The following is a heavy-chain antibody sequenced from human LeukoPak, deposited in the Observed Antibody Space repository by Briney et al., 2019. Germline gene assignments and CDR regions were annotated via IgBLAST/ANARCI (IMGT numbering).Heavy chain of an antibody. CDR3: ATLGSYYYYYMDV. D-gene: IGHD1-26*01. Sequence: ASEKVSCKVSGYTLTELSMHWVRQAPGKGHEWRGGFDPEDGETIYAQKFQGRVTMTEDTSTDTAYMELSSLRSEDTAVYYCATLGSYYYYYMDVWGKGTTVTVSS. J-gene: IGHJ6*03. V-gene: IGHV1-24*01. CDR2: FDPEDGET. CDR1: GYTLTELS.